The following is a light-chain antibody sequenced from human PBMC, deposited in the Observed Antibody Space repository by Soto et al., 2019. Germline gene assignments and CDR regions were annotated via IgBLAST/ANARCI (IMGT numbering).Light chain of an antibody. CDR3: QSYDSSLSGSV. CDR1: SSNIGAGYD. Sequence: QAVVTQPPSVSGAPGQRVTISCTGSSSNIGAGYDVHWYRQLPGAAPKLLIYGDNTRPSGVPDRFSGSKSGTSASLAITGLQAEDEADYYCQSYDSSLSGSVFGGGTKLTVL. V-gene: IGLV1-40*01. CDR2: GDN. J-gene: IGLJ2*01.